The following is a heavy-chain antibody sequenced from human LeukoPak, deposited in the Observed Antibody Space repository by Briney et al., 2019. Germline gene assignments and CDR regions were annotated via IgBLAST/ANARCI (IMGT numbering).Heavy chain of an antibody. Sequence: GESLKISCKGSGYSFTSYWIGWVRQMPGKGLEWTGIIYPGDSDTRYSPSFQGQVTISADKSISTAYLQWSSLKASDTAMYYCARHGRGNYYDSSGYYGPVVYWGQGTLVTVSS. CDR2: IYPGDSDT. CDR3: ARHGRGNYYDSSGYYGPVVY. V-gene: IGHV5-51*01. CDR1: GYSFTSYW. J-gene: IGHJ4*02. D-gene: IGHD3-22*01.